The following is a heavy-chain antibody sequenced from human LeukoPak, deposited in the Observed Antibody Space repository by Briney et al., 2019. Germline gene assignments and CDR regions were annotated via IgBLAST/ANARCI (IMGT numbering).Heavy chain of an antibody. J-gene: IGHJ4*02. CDR1: GFTFDDYS. CDR3: TKETTMIVGGQYFDY. V-gene: IGHV3-43*01. CDR2: ITWDGTST. D-gene: IGHD3-22*01. Sequence: GGSLRLSCAASGFTFDDYSMHWVRQAPGKGLEWVSLITWDGTSTYYADSVKGRFSISRDNSKNSLYLQMHSLRTEDTALYYCTKETTMIVGGQYFDYWGQGTLVTVSS.